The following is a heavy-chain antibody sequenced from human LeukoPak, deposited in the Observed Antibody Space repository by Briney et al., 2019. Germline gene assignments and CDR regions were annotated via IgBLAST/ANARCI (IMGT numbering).Heavy chain of an antibody. D-gene: IGHD6-19*01. CDR1: GGSISSYY. V-gene: IGHV4-59*01. Sequence: PSETLSLTCTVSGGSISSYYWSRIRQPPGKGLEWIGYIYYSGSTNYNPSLKSRVTISVDTSKNQLSLKLSSVTAADTAVYYCARDPSSGWYLKGWFDPWGQGTLVTVSS. CDR2: IYYSGST. J-gene: IGHJ5*02. CDR3: ARDPSSGWYLKGWFDP.